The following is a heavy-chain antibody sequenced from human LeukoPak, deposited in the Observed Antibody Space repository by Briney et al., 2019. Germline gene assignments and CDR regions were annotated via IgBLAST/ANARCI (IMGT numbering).Heavy chain of an antibody. CDR1: GFTFSSYG. CDR3: ARDERLLSFLK. J-gene: IGHJ4*02. CDR2: ISYDGSKQ. D-gene: IGHD3-3*01. Sequence: PGGSLRLSCAASGFTFSSYGMHWVRQAPGKGLEWVAAISYDGSKQYYADSVKGRFTISRDNSKNTLYLQMNSLRAEDTAIYYCARDERLLSFLKWGQGTLVTVSS. V-gene: IGHV3-30*03.